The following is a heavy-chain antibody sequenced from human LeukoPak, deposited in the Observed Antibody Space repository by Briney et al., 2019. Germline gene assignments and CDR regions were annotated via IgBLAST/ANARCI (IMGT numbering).Heavy chain of an antibody. D-gene: IGHD3-22*01. V-gene: IGHV4-39*07. CDR1: GGSISSSSYY. CDR2: IYYSGST. J-gene: IGHJ4*02. CDR3: ARVHRGYYYDSSGYCFDY. Sequence: PSETLSLTCTVSGGSISSSSYYWGWIRQPPGKGLEWIGSIYYSGSTYYNPSLKSRVTISVDTSKNQFSLKLSSVTAADTAVYHCARVHRGYYYDSSGYCFDYWGQGTLVTVSS.